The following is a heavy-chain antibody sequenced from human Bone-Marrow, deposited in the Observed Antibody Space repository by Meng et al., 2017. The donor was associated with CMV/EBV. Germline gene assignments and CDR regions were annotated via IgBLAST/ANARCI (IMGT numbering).Heavy chain of an antibody. J-gene: IGHJ4*02. CDR2: IIPIFGTA. Sequence: SVKVSCKASGGTFSSYAISWVRQAPGQGLEWMGGIIPIFGTANYAQKFQGRVTITTDESTSTAYMELSSLRSEDTAVYYCAFNYDSTETTDYWGQGNLVTVSS. D-gene: IGHD3-22*01. CDR1: GGTFSSYA. CDR3: AFNYDSTETTDY. V-gene: IGHV1-69*05.